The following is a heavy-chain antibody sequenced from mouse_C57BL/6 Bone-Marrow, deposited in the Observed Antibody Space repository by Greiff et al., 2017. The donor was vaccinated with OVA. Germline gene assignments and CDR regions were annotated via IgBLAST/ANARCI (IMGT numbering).Heavy chain of an antibody. D-gene: IGHD1-1*01. V-gene: IGHV14-2*01. CDR3: ARNTLYGSSPDY. CDR1: GFNIKDYY. J-gene: IGHJ2*01. CDR2: IDPEDGET. Sequence: VQLQQSGAELVKPGASVKLSCTASGFNIKDYYMHWVKQRTEQGLEWIGRIDPEDGETKYAPNFQGKATITADTSSNTAYLQLSSLTSEDTAVYYCARNTLYGSSPDYWGQGTTLTVSS.